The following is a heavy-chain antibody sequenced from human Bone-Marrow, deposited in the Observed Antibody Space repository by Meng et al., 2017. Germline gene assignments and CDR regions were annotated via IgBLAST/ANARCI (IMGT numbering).Heavy chain of an antibody. D-gene: IGHD3-22*01. CDR3: ARGYSSGYYRGPDY. CDR2: INPNSGGT. J-gene: IGHJ4*02. CDR1: GYTFTGYY. Sequence: QVEPVQSGAEVKKPGASVEVSCKASGYTFTGYYMHWVRQAPGQGLEWMGWINPNSGGTNYAQKFQGRVTMTRDTSISTAYMELSRLRSDDTAVYYCARGYSSGYYRGPDYWGQGTLVTVSS. V-gene: IGHV1-2*02.